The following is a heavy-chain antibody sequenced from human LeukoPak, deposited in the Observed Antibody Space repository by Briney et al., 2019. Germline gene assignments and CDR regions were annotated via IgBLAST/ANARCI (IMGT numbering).Heavy chain of an antibody. D-gene: IGHD3-16*01. CDR2: ISGSGGST. CDR3: ATNMITFGGVSPFDY. J-gene: IGHJ4*02. CDR1: GFTFSSYA. V-gene: IGHV3-23*01. Sequence: GGSLRLSCAASGFTFSSYAMSWVRQAPGKGLEWVSAISGSGGSTYYADSVKGRFTISRDNSKNTLYLQMNSLRAEDTAVYYCATNMITFGGVSPFDYWGQGTLVTVSS.